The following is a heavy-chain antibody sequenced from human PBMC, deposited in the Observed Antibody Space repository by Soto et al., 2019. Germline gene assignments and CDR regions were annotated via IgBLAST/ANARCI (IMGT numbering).Heavy chain of an antibody. V-gene: IGHV4-34*01. Sequence: QVQLQQWGAGLLKPSETLSLTCAVYGGSFSGYYWSWIRQPPGKGLEWIGEINHSGSTNYNPSFKSRVTISVDTSKNQFSLKLSSVTAADTAVYYCARGQRDIVVVVAATLLDYWGQGTLVTVSS. D-gene: IGHD2-15*01. J-gene: IGHJ4*02. CDR2: INHSGST. CDR1: GGSFSGYY. CDR3: ARGQRDIVVVVAATLLDY.